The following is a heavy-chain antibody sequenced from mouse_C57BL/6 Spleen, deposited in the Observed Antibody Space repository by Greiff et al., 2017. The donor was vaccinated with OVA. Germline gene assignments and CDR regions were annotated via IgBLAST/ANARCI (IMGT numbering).Heavy chain of an antibody. Sequence: EVQLVESEGGLVQPGSSMKLSCTASGFTFSDYYMAWVRQVPEKGLEWVANINYDGSSTYYLDSLKSRFIISRDNAKNILYLQMSSLKSEDTATYYCARVNDGYPYYFDYWGQGTTLTVSS. CDR2: INYDGSST. CDR3: ARVNDGYPYYFDY. J-gene: IGHJ2*01. D-gene: IGHD2-3*01. CDR1: GFTFSDYY. V-gene: IGHV5-16*01.